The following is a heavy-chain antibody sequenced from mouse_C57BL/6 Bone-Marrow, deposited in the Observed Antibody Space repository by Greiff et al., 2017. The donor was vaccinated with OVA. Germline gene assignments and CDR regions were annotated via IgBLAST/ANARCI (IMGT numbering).Heavy chain of an antibody. CDR1: GYAFTNYL. V-gene: IGHV1-54*01. CDR2: INPGSGGT. CDR3: ARSGYDYDNY. D-gene: IGHD2-4*01. Sequence: QVQLKESGAELVRPGTSVKVSCKASGYAFTNYLIEWVKQRPGQGLEWIGVINPGSGGTNYNEKFKGKATLTADKSSSTAYMQLSSLTSEDSAVYFCARSGYDYDNYRGQGTTLTVSS. J-gene: IGHJ2*01.